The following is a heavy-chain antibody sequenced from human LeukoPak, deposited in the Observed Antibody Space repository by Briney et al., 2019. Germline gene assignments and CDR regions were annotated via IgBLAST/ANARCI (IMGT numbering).Heavy chain of an antibody. D-gene: IGHD3-10*01. CDR3: AKDRIGSGSYYYIDY. CDR2: IGPTGTDR. V-gene: IGHV3-21*04. CDR1: GFTFSSCG. Sequence: GESLRLSCAASGFTFSSCGFNWVRQAPGKGLEWVSSIGPTGTDRYYADSVRGRFTISRDNSKNTLYLQMNSLRAEDTAIYYCAKDRIGSGSYYYIDYWGQGTLVTVSS. J-gene: IGHJ4*02.